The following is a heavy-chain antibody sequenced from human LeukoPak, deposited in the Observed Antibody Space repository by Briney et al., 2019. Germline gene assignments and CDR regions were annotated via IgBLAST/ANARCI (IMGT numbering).Heavy chain of an antibody. Sequence: GRSLRLFCAASGFTFDDYAMHWVRQAPGKGLEWVSGISWNSGSIGYADSVKGRFTISRDNAKNSLYLQMNSLRAEDTALYYCAKAPYSNCYYYGMDVWGQGTTVTVSS. CDR2: ISWNSGSI. J-gene: IGHJ6*02. CDR3: AKAPYSNCYYYGMDV. CDR1: GFTFDDYA. D-gene: IGHD4-11*01. V-gene: IGHV3-9*01.